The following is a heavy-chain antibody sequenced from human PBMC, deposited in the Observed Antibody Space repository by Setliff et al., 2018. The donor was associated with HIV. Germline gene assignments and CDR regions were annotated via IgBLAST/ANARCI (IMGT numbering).Heavy chain of an antibody. Sequence: PGGSLRLSCSASGFTFSSYVMHWVRQAPGKGLEYVSAISSNGGSTYYADSVKGRFTISRDNSKNTLYLQMSSLRVEDTAVYYCVKARVDGDYYYYYYMDVWGKGTTVTVSS. CDR3: VKARVDGDYYYYYYMDV. V-gene: IGHV3-64D*09. D-gene: IGHD4-17*01. J-gene: IGHJ6*03. CDR1: GFTFSSYV. CDR2: ISSNGGST.